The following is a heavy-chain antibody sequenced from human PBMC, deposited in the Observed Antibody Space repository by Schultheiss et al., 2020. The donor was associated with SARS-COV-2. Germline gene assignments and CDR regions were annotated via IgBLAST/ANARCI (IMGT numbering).Heavy chain of an antibody. D-gene: IGHD5-18*01. Sequence: GGSQRLSCAASGFTFSSYGMHWVRQAPGKGLEWVAVISYDGSNKYYADSVKGRFTISRDNSKNTLYLQMNSLRAEDTAVYYCAKERYSYDAGYYFDYWGQGALVTVSS. CDR3: AKERYSYDAGYYFDY. CDR1: GFTFSSYG. CDR2: ISYDGSNK. V-gene: IGHV3-30*18. J-gene: IGHJ4*02.